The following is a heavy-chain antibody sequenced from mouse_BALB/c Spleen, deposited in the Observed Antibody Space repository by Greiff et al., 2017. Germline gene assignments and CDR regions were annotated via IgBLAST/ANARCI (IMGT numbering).Heavy chain of an antibody. J-gene: IGHJ4*01. Sequence: QVQLQQPGAELVRPGASVKLSCKASGYTFTSYWINWVKQRPGQGLEWIGNIYPSDSYTNYNQKFKDKATLTVDKSSSTAYMQLSSPTSEDSAVYCCTRFDGPYYAMDYWGQGTSVTVSS. CDR1: GYTFTSYW. D-gene: IGHD1-2*01. CDR3: TRFDGPYYAMDY. V-gene: IGHV1-69*02. CDR2: IYPSDSYT.